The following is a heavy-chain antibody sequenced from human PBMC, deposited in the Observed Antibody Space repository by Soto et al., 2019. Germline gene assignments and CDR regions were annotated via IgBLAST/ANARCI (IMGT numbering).Heavy chain of an antibody. J-gene: IGHJ4*02. CDR2: IYYSGST. CDR3: ARVPLGSSGYLDY. Sequence: SETLSLTCTVSGGSISSGDYYWSWIRQPPGKGLEWIGYIYYSGSTYYNPSLKSRVTISVDTSKNQFSLKLSSVTAADTAVYYCARVPLGSSGYLDYWGQGTLVTVSS. CDR1: GGSISSGDYY. D-gene: IGHD3-22*01. V-gene: IGHV4-30-4*01.